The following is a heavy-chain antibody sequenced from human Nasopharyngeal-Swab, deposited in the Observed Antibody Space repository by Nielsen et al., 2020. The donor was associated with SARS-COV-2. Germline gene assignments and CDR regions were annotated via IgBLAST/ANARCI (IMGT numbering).Heavy chain of an antibody. V-gene: IGHV3-9*01. CDR2: ISWNSGSI. D-gene: IGHD3-10*01. CDR1: GFTFDDYA. J-gene: IGHJ3*02. CDR3: AKDTGHYYGSGLHDAFDI. Sequence: GGSLRLSCAASGFTFDDYAMHWVRQAPGKGLEWASGISWNSGSIGYADSVKGRFTISRDNAKNSLYLQMNSLRAEDTALYYCAKDTGHYYGSGLHDAFDIWGQGTMVTVSS.